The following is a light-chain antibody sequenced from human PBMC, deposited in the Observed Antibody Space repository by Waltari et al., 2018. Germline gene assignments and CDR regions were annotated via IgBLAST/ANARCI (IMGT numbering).Light chain of an antibody. CDR2: MAS. V-gene: IGKV1-5*03. J-gene: IGKJ2*01. CDR3: QHFNSYPFI. Sequence: DIKKNKYTSTLYASVGDRVTITCRASQSIGNYLAWYQQKPGKAPKLLIFMASTLQREVPSRFSGSGSGTEFALTISGLQADDFATYFCQHFNSYPFIFGRGTKLEIK. CDR1: QSIGNY.